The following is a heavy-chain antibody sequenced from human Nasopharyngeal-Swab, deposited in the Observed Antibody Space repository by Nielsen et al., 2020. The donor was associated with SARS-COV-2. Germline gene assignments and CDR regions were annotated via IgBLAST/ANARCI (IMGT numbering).Heavy chain of an antibody. D-gene: IGHD5-12*01. CDR2: VSGDVAHTT. V-gene: IGHV3-23*01. CDR3: ARDGRIGYGAYLDY. CDR1: GFTFSAHA. J-gene: IGHJ4*02. Sequence: GESLKISCAASGFTFSAHAMIWVRQAAGKGLEWVSAVSGDVAHTTYYADSVKGRFTISRDNSKNTLYLQMNGLRAEDAAIYYCARDGRIGYGAYLDYWGQGTPVTVSS.